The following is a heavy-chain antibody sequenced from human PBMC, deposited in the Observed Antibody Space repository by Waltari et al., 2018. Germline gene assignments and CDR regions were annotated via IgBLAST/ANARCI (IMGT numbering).Heavy chain of an antibody. CDR3: ARGRSSWLWNWFDP. CDR1: GGSFSGYS. D-gene: IGHD6-13*01. CDR2: INHSGST. J-gene: IGHJ5*02. V-gene: IGHV4-34*01. Sequence: QVQLQQWGAGLLKPSATLSLTCAVYGGSFSGYSWTWIRQPPGKGLEWIGEINHSGSTNYNPSLKSRVTISVDTSKNQFSLKLSSVTAADTAVYYCARGRSSWLWNWFDPWGQGTLVTVSS.